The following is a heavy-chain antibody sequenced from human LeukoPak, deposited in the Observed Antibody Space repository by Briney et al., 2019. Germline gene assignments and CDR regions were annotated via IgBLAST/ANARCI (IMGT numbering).Heavy chain of an antibody. J-gene: IGHJ4*02. D-gene: IGHD3-10*01. CDR2: ISYDGSDK. CDR1: GFTFSGYG. Sequence: GRSLRLSCAASGFTFSGYGMHWVRQAPGKGLEWVALISYDGSDKYYADSVKGRFTISRDNAKNSLSLQMNSLRAEDTAIYYCARAYGQVYFDNWGQGTLVTVSS. V-gene: IGHV3-30*03. CDR3: ARAYGQVYFDN.